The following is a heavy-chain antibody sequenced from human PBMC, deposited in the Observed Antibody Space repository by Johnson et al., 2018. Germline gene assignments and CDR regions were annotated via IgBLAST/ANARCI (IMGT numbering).Heavy chain of an antibody. J-gene: IGHJ3*02. V-gene: IGHV3-7*04. CDR1: GFTFSSYW. Sequence: VQLVESGGGLVQPGGSLRLSCAASGFTFSSYWMNWVRQAPGKGLEWVANIKQDGSDKYYVDSVKGRFTISRDNAKNSLYLQMSSLRAEETAVDYWARGWLHIVDGCDIWGQGTRVTVSS. D-gene: IGHD5-24*01. CDR2: IKQDGSDK. CDR3: ARGWLHIVDGCDI.